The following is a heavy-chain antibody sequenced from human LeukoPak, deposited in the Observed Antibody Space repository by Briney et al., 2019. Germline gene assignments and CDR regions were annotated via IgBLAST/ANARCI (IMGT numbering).Heavy chain of an antibody. CDR3: ARAPAAVAGRPYYYYYYMDV. J-gene: IGHJ6*03. Sequence: GASVKVSCKASGYTFTGYYMHWVRQAPGQGLEWMGWINPNSGGTNYAQKFQGRVTMTRDTSISTAYMELSRLRSDDTAVYYCARAPAAVAGRPYYYYYYMDVWGKGTTVTVSS. V-gene: IGHV1-2*02. CDR2: INPNSGGT. D-gene: IGHD6-19*01. CDR1: GYTFTGYY.